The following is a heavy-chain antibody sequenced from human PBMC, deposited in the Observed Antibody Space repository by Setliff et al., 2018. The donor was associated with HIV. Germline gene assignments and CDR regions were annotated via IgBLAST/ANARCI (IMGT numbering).Heavy chain of an antibody. CDR1: GGSISSGGYY. J-gene: IGHJ4*02. D-gene: IGHD3-22*01. CDR2: IYYTGNT. CDR3: ARQQGDSRGFYPHFDY. V-gene: IGHV4-39*01. Sequence: SETLSLTCTVSGGSISSGGYYWAWIRQPPGRGLEWIGSIYYTGNTNYNSSLKSRISMSMVSSKKQVFLKLSDVSAADTAVYYCARQQGDSRGFYPHFDYWGQGRLVTVSS.